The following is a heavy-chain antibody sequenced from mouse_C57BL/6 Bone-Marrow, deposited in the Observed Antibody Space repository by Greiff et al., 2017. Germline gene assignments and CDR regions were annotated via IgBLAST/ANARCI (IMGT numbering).Heavy chain of an antibody. J-gene: IGHJ2*01. CDR1: GYTFTSYW. CDR3: ARNMGITTVVPFDY. D-gene: IGHD1-1*01. CDR2: IDPNSGGT. Sequence: QVQLQQPGAELVKPGASVKLSCKASGYTFTSYWMHWVKQRPGRGLEWIGRIDPNSGGTKYNEKFKSKATLTVDKPSSTAYMQLSSLTSEDSAVFYCARNMGITTVVPFDYWGQGTTLTVSS. V-gene: IGHV1-72*01.